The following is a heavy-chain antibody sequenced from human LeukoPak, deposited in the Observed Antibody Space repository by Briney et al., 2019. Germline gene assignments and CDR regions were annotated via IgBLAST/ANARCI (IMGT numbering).Heavy chain of an antibody. CDR3: ARHTHYDFWSGRRSGYFQH. CDR2: IYYSGST. V-gene: IGHV4-31*03. D-gene: IGHD3-3*01. J-gene: IGHJ1*01. Sequence: SQTLSLTCTVSGGSISSGGYYWSWIRQHPGKGLEWIGYIYYSGSTYYNPSLKSRVTISVDTSKNQFSLKLSSVTAADTAVYYCARHTHYDFWSGRRSGYFQHWGQGTLVTVSS. CDR1: GGSISSGGYY.